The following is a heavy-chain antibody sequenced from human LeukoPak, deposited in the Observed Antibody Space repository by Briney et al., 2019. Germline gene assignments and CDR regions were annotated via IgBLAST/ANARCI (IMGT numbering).Heavy chain of an antibody. CDR3: ARVRGFKNWFDP. CDR1: GFTVSSNY. CDR2: IYSGGST. Sequence: GGSLRLSCAASGFTVSSNYMSWVCQAPGKGLEWVSVIYSGGSTYYADSVKGRFTISRDDSKNTLYLQMNSLRAEDTAVYYCARVRGFKNWFDPWGQGTLVTVSS. V-gene: IGHV3-66*02. J-gene: IGHJ5*02.